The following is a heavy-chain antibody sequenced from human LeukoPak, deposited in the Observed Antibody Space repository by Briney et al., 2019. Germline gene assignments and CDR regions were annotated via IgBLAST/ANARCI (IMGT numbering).Heavy chain of an antibody. Sequence: ASVKVSCKASGYTFTSYYMHWVRQAPGQGLEWMGIINPSGGSTSYAQKFQGRVTMTRDTSTSTVYMELSSLRSEDTAVYYCARDNGARYYDSSGYYVLVYWRQGTLVTVSS. D-gene: IGHD3-22*01. CDR2: INPSGGST. J-gene: IGHJ4*02. CDR3: ARDNGARYYDSSGYYVLVY. CDR1: GYTFTSYY. V-gene: IGHV1-46*01.